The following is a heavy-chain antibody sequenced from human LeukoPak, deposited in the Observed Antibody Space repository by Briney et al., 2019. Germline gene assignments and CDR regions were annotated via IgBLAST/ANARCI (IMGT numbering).Heavy chain of an antibody. CDR2: VSGSGGST. Sequence: GGSLRLSCAASGFTFSTYAMTWVRQAPGKGLGWVSTVSGSGGSTYYADSVKGRFTISRDNSKNTLYVQMNSLRAEDTAVYYCARDPDHYGPGDYWGQGTLVTVSS. V-gene: IGHV3-23*01. CDR1: GFTFSTYA. D-gene: IGHD4-17*01. CDR3: ARDPDHYGPGDY. J-gene: IGHJ4*02.